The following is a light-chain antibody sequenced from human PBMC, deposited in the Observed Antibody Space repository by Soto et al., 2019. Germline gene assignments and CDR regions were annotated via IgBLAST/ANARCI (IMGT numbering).Light chain of an antibody. CDR1: QGISSA. J-gene: IGKJ4*01. V-gene: IGKV1D-13*01. CDR2: DAS. Sequence: AIQLTQSPSSLSASVGDRVTITCRASQGISSALAWYQQKPGKAPKLLIYDASSLESGVPSRFSGSGSGTNFTLTISSLQPEDFAVYYCQQRNNWPQTFGGGTKVDIK. CDR3: QQRNNWPQT.